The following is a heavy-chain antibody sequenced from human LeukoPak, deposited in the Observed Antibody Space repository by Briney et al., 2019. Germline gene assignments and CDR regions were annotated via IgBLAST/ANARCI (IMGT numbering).Heavy chain of an antibody. D-gene: IGHD3-10*01. CDR3: ARGSEGSGSLDY. J-gene: IGHJ4*02. CDR1: GYTFTSYD. CDR2: MNPNSGNT. V-gene: IGHV1-8*01. Sequence: ASVKVSCKASGYTFTSYDINWVRQATGQGLEWMGWMNPNSGNTGYAQKFQGRVTMTRNTSISTAYMELSSLRFEDTAVYYCARGSEGSGSLDYWGQGTLVTVSS.